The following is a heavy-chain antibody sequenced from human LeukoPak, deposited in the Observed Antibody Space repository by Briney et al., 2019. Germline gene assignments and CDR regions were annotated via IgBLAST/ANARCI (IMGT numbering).Heavy chain of an antibody. Sequence: GGSLRLSCAASGFTFSSYDMNWVRQAPGKGLEWVSYISSGGTITYYADSVKGRFTISRDNAKNSLYLQMNSLRADDTAIYYCARVDYTTTWRFDYWGQGILVTVSS. CDR1: GFTFSSYD. CDR3: ARVDYTTTWRFDY. D-gene: IGHD3-3*01. CDR2: ISSGGTIT. V-gene: IGHV3-48*03. J-gene: IGHJ4*02.